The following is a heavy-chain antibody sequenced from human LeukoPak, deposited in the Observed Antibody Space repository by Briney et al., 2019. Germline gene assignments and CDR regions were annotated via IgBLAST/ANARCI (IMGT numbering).Heavy chain of an antibody. CDR1: GFTFSRYA. J-gene: IGHJ4*02. CDR2: ISTGGDNT. Sequence: GGSLRLSCAASGFTFSRYAMNWVRQAPEKGLEWVSYISTGGDNTFYADSLKGRFTVSRDNAKNSLYLQMNSLRAEDTAVYYCARETVAGTLDYWGQGTLVTVSS. V-gene: IGHV3-21*01. D-gene: IGHD6-19*01. CDR3: ARETVAGTLDY.